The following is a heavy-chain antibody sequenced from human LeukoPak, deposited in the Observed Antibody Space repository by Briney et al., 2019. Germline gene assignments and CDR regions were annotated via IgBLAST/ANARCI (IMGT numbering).Heavy chain of an antibody. CDR3: ARGGRAVAIDY. CDR1: GYTFSDYY. D-gene: IGHD6-19*01. J-gene: IGHJ4*02. Sequence: GASVKVSCKTSGYTFSDYYIHWVQQAPGKGLEWMGRVDPEDGETKFAEKFQGRITITADPSTNTAYMDLSSLRSEDTAVYYCARGGRAVAIDYWGQGTLVTVSS. CDR2: VDPEDGET. V-gene: IGHV1-69-2*01.